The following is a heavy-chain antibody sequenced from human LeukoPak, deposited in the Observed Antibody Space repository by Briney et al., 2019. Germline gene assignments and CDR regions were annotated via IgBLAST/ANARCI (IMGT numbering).Heavy chain of an antibody. D-gene: IGHD3-3*01. CDR2: INPNSGGT. J-gene: IGHJ4*02. Sequence: ASVTVSCKASGYTFTGYYMHWVRQAPGQGLEWMGRINPNSGGTNYAQKFQGRVTMTRDTSISTAYMELSRLRSDDTAVYYCARGRGRFLEWLFAYWGQGTLVTVSS. CDR1: GYTFTGYY. V-gene: IGHV1-2*06. CDR3: ARGRGRFLEWLFAY.